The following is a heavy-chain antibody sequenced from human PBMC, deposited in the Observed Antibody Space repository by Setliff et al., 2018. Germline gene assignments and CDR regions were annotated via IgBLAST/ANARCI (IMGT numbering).Heavy chain of an antibody. Sequence: GESLTISCAASGFTFSSYAMSWVRQAPGKGLEWVSAISGSGGSTYYADSVKGRFTISRDNSKNTLYLQMNSLRAEDTAVYYCAKNGFGVVALGVNNWFDPWGQGTLVTVS. V-gene: IGHV3-23*01. J-gene: IGHJ5*02. D-gene: IGHD3-10*01. CDR2: ISGSGGST. CDR1: GFTFSSYA. CDR3: AKNGFGVVALGVNNWFDP.